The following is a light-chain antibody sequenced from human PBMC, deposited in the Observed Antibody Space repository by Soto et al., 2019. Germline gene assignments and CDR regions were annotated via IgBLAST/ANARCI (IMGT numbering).Light chain of an antibody. CDR2: AAS. V-gene: IGKV1-9*01. CDR1: QDIAIY. Sequence: PLTQSQSSLSASIGDGVTITCRASQDIAIYLAWYQQKPGEAPKLLIYAASTLYGGVPSRFSGSGSGTDFALTITSLQAEDGATYYCKVLRLFPTSFGGGTKVDI. J-gene: IGKJ4*01. CDR3: KVLRLFPTS.